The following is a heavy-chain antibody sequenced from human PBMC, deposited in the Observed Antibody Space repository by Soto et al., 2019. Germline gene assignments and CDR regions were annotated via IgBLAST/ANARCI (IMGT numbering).Heavy chain of an antibody. D-gene: IGHD4-17*01. J-gene: IGHJ5*01. Sequence: QVQLVPSGAEVKKPWSSVKVSCTASGGTFSSYAIRWVRQAPGQGLEWMGGIIPIFGTANYAQKFQGRVKITEDESTSTADMDLSSLRSEDTAVYYCARDKVDYGDYGESVAPPSYNWFYPRVQGTLVTVSS. V-gene: IGHV1-69*01. CDR1: GGTFSSYA. CDR2: IIPIFGTA. CDR3: ARDKVDYGDYGESVAPPSYNWFYP.